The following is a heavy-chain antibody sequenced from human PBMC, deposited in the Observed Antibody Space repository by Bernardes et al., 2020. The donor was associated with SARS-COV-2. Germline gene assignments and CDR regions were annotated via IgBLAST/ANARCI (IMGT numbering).Heavy chain of an antibody. Sequence: SETLYLTCAVSGGSISSYYWSWIRQSPGKGLEWIGYIYDSGSTDYNPSLKSRVTISVDTSKNQFSLKLSYVTAADTAVYYCAREDSSGYFVWFDPWGQGTLVTVSS. CDR2: IYDSGST. J-gene: IGHJ5*02. D-gene: IGHD3-22*01. CDR3: AREDSSGYFVWFDP. CDR1: GGSISSYY. V-gene: IGHV4-59*01.